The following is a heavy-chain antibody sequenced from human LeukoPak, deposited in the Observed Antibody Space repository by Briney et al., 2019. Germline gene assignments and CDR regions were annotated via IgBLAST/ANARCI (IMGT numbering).Heavy chain of an antibody. CDR1: GFTFSSYW. J-gene: IGHJ5*02. D-gene: IGHD2-2*01. Sequence: GGSLRLSCAASGFTFSSYWMSWVRQAPGKGLEWGANIKQDGSEKYYVDSVKGRFTISRDNAKNSLYLQMNSLRAEDTAVYYCARDDCSSISCYHNWFDPWGQGTLVTVSS. V-gene: IGHV3-7*01. CDR3: ARDDCSSISCYHNWFDP. CDR2: IKQDGSEK.